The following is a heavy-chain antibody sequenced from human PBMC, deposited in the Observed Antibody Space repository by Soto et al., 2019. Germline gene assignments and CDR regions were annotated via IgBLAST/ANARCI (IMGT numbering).Heavy chain of an antibody. V-gene: IGHV4-30-4*01. D-gene: IGHD3-22*01. J-gene: IGHJ4*02. Sequence: QVQLQESGPGLVKPSQTLSLTCIVSGVSISSGDDYWSWIRQPPGKGLEWIGYIYSSGSTYSNPSLRSRATISADTSKNQFSLTLTSVTAADTAVYYCAGGGGYDYWGQGALVTVSS. CDR3: AGGGGYDY. CDR1: GVSISSGDDY. CDR2: IYSSGST.